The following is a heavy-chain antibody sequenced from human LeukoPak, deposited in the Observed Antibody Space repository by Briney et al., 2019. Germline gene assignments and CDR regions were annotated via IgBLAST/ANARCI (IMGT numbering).Heavy chain of an antibody. D-gene: IGHD3-3*01. CDR1: GYTFIGHY. CDR2: INPKNGGA. V-gene: IGHV1-2*07. J-gene: IGHJ5*02. Sequence: GASVKVSCKTSGYTFIGHYIHWARQAPGQGLEWMGWINPKNGGANYAPRFQGRVTMTRDRSISTVYMEVTRLTSDDTAVYYCARASFWESPINWFDPWGQGTLVTVSS. CDR3: ARASFWESPINWFDP.